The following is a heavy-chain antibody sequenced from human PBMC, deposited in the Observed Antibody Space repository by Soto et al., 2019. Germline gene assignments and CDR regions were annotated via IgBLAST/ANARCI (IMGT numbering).Heavy chain of an antibody. CDR3: ARDLYGSGRPLLVNYYYYGMDV. D-gene: IGHD3-10*01. CDR2: IIPIFGTA. CDR1: GGTFSSYA. Sequence: QVQLVQSGAEVKKPGSSVKVSCKASGGTFSSYAISWVRQAPGQGLEWMGGIIPIFGTANYAQKFQGRVTITADESTSTAYMELSSLRSEDTAVYYCARDLYGSGRPLLVNYYYYGMDVWGQGTTVTVSS. V-gene: IGHV1-69*01. J-gene: IGHJ6*02.